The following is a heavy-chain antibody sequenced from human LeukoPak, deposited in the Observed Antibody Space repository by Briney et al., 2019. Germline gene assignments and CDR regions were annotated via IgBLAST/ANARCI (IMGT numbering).Heavy chain of an antibody. Sequence: PGRSLRLSCAASGFTFSSYGMHWVRQAPGKGLEWVAVMWYDGSNKYYADSVKGRFTISRDNSKNTLYLQMNSLRAEDTAVYYCAKESVSGSYPDYWGQGTLVTVSS. CDR2: MWYDGSNK. V-gene: IGHV3-33*06. D-gene: IGHD1-26*01. J-gene: IGHJ4*02. CDR3: AKESVSGSYPDY. CDR1: GFTFSSYG.